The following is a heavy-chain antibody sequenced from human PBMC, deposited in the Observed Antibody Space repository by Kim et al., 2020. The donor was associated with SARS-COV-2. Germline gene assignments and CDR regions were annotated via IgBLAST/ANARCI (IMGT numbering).Heavy chain of an antibody. Sequence: SETLSLTCTVSGDSISNYYWSWIRQSPGKGLEWIGYIYHNGITNYSPSLKSRVTISVDTSKNQLSLKLSSVTAADTAVYSCASGYNWNGAAFDIWGQGTMVTVSS. CDR2: IYHNGIT. V-gene: IGHV4-59*01. D-gene: IGHD1-1*01. CDR3: ASGYNWNGAAFDI. CDR1: GDSISNYY. J-gene: IGHJ3*02.